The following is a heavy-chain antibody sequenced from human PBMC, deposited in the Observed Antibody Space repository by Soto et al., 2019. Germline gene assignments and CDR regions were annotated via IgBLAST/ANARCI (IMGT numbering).Heavy chain of an antibody. Sequence: VFGGTIRIGGDHCIFIQQPPGKGLEWIGYIYYSGSTNYNPSLKSRVTISVDTSKNQFSLKLSSVTAADTAVYYCARDDTAMAFDYWGQGTLVTVSS. J-gene: IGHJ4*02. D-gene: IGHD5-18*01. CDR1: GGTIRIGGDH. CDR2: IYYSGST. CDR3: ARDDTAMAFDY. V-gene: IGHV4-61*08.